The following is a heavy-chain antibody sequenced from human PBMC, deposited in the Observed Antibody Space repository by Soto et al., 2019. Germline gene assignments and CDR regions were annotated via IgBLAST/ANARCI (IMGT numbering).Heavy chain of an antibody. CDR2: IYNSVTT. V-gene: IGHV4-39*01. CDR3: ARRPIMITLGGVIDYHFDF. CDR1: GGSISSSNYY. D-gene: IGHD3-16*02. J-gene: IGHJ4*02. Sequence: QLQLQESGPGLVKPSETLSLTCTVSGGSISSSNYYWGWIRQPPGKGLEWIGNIYNSVTTSYNPSFRSHVIISIDSSKSQFSLKMTSVSAADTAVYYCARRPIMITLGGVIDYHFDFWGQGSLVTVSS.